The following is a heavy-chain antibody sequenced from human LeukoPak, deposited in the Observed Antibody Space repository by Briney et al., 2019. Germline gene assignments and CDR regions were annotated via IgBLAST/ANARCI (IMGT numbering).Heavy chain of an antibody. J-gene: IGHJ4*02. V-gene: IGHV4-61*01. Sequence: SETLSLTCAVSGYSISSGYYWGWIRQPPGKGLEWIGYIYCSGSTNYNPSLKSRVTISVDTSKNQFSLKLSSVTAADTAVYYCAREYYDFWSGYYPGLFDYWGQGTLVTVSS. CDR3: AREYYDFWSGYYPGLFDY. CDR1: GYSISSGYY. D-gene: IGHD3-3*01. CDR2: IYCSGST.